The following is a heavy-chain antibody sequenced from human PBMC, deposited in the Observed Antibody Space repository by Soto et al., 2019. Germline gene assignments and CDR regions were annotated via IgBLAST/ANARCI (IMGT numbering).Heavy chain of an antibody. CDR3: AAELGFGKLSVV. D-gene: IGHD7-27*01. CDR2: IIPLFGTT. CDR1: GDTFKNCV. Sequence: QVQVVQSGVEVRRPGSSVKVSCKASGDTFKNCVISWVRQAPGQGLEWMGGIIPLFGTTDFAQRFQGSLTMTADESTTTAFMELSRLRSEDTATYYCAAELGFGKLSVVWGQGTTVIVSS. J-gene: IGHJ6*02. V-gene: IGHV1-69*01.